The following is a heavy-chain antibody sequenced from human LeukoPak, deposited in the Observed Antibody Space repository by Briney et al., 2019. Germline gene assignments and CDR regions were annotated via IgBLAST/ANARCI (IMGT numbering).Heavy chain of an antibody. Sequence: GGSLRLSCAASGFTFDDYAMHWVRQAPGKGLEWVSGISWNSGSIGYADSVKGRFTISRDNAKNSLYLQMNSLRAEDTALCYCATSGSYGYWGQGTLVTVSS. D-gene: IGHD1-26*01. CDR3: ATSGSYGY. CDR1: GFTFDDYA. J-gene: IGHJ4*02. CDR2: ISWNSGSI. V-gene: IGHV3-9*01.